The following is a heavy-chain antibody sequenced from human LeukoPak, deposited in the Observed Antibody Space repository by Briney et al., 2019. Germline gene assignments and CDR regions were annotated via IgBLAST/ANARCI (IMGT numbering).Heavy chain of an antibody. Sequence: GGSLRLSCAASGFTFSSYAMHWVRQAPGKGPEWVAVISYDGSNKYYADSVKGRFTISRDNSKNTLYLQMNSLRAEDTAVYYCAREIIVATHDYWGQGTLVTVSS. J-gene: IGHJ4*02. CDR2: ISYDGSNK. CDR1: GFTFSSYA. V-gene: IGHV3-30-3*01. CDR3: AREIIVATHDY. D-gene: IGHD5-12*01.